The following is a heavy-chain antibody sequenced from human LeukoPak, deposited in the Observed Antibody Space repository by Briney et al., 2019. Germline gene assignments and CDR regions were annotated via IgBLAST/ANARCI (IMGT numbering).Heavy chain of an antibody. Sequence: QPGGSLRLSCAASGFTFGSYAMHWVRQAPGKGLEWVAVISYDGSNKYYADSVRGRFTISRDNSKNRLNLQMNSLRVEDTAVYYCARDPDTSGYYSFDYWGKGALVTVSS. CDR2: ISYDGSNK. CDR1: GFTFGSYA. CDR3: ARDPDTSGYYSFDY. V-gene: IGHV3-30-3*01. J-gene: IGHJ4*02. D-gene: IGHD3-22*01.